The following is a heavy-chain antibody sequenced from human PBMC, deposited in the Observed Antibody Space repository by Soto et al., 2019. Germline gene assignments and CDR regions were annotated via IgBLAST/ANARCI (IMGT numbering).Heavy chain of an antibody. D-gene: IGHD6-25*01. CDR3: AGNWEGYSSGNLDY. V-gene: IGHV1-69*02. CDR2: IIPILGIA. CDR1: GGTFSSYT. Sequence: QVQLVQSGAEVQKPGSSVKVSCKASGGTFSSYTISWVRQAPGQGLEWMGRIIPILGIANYAQKFQGRVTITADKSTSTGYVELSSLRSEDTAVYYGAGNWEGYSSGNLDYWGQGTLVNVSS. J-gene: IGHJ4*02.